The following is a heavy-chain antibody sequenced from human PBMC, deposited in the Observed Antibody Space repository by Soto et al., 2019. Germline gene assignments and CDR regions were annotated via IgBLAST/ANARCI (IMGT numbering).Heavy chain of an antibody. CDR3: ARADPDASVGY. V-gene: IGHV4-59*01. Sequence: PWETLSLTGTVSGGSMSSYYWTWLRQSPGRGLEWIGYISYSGSTYYNPSLKSRVTISADTSKNQFSLRMNSMIAADTAVYYCARADPDASVGYWGQGTLVTVSS. CDR1: GGSMSSYY. J-gene: IGHJ4*02. D-gene: IGHD2-15*01. CDR2: ISYSGST.